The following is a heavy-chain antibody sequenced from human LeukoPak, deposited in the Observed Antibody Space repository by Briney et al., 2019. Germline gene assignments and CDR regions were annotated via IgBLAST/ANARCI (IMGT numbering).Heavy chain of an antibody. CDR3: AKVQRAVAGTPWSYYYYYYGMDV. CDR2: ISYDGSNK. D-gene: IGHD6-19*01. V-gene: IGHV3-30*04. Sequence: GGSLRLSCAASGFTFSSYAMHWVRQAPGKGLEWVAVISYDGSNKYYADSVKGRFTISRDNSKNTLYLQMNSLRAEDTAVYYCAKVQRAVAGTPWSYYYYYYGMDVWGQGTTVTVSS. CDR1: GFTFSSYA. J-gene: IGHJ6*02.